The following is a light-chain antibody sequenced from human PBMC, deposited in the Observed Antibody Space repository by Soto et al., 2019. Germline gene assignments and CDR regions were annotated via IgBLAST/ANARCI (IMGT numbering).Light chain of an antibody. CDR1: HYITNTY. J-gene: IGKJ3*01. V-gene: IGKV3-20*01. CDR3: HQYGNSPST. CDR2: GAS. Sequence: EIVLTQSPGTLSLCPGERATLSCRASHYITNTYLAWYQHKPGQAPRLLVYGASSRATGIPDRFSGSGSGTDFTLTISRLEPEDFAVYYCHQYGNSPSTFGPGTKVDIK.